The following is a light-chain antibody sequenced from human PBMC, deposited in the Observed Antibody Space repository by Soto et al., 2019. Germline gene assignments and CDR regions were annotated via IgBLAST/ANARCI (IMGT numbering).Light chain of an antibody. CDR3: QQNYNTPRT. Sequence: DIQMTQSPSSLSASVGDRVTITCRASQSISNYLNWYQQKPGKAPNLLIYAASSLQGGVPSRFSGSGSGTDFTLTISSLQPEEFATYICQQNYNTPRTFGQGTKVDIK. CDR1: QSISNY. J-gene: IGKJ2*01. V-gene: IGKV1-39*01. CDR2: AAS.